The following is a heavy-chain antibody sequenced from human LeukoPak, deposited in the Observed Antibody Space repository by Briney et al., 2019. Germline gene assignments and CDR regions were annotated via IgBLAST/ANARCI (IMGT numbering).Heavy chain of an antibody. CDR3: ARAVVPAAPDY. CDR1: GYTFTGYY. J-gene: IGHJ4*02. CDR2: ISAYNGNT. V-gene: IGHV1-18*04. Sequence: ASVKVSCKASGYTFTGYYMHWVRQAPGQGLEWMGWISAYNGNTNYAQKLQGRVTMTTDTSTSTAYMELRSLRSDDAAVYYCARAVVPAAPDYWGQGTLVTVSS. D-gene: IGHD2-2*01.